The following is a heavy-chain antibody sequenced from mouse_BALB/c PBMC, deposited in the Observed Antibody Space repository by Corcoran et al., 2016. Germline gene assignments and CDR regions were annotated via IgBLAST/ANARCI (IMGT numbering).Heavy chain of an antibody. V-gene: IGHV1S12*01. CDR3: ARNRRDEYYFDY. CDR1: GYTFISYY. D-gene: IGHD2-14*01. CDR2: IYPRDGST. Sequence: QVPLQQSGPELVKPGASVTISCKASGYTFISYYIHWVKQRPGQGLEWIGYIYPRDGSTDYNEKFKGKATLTADTSSSTAYMQLSSLTSEDSAVFFCARNRRDEYYFDYWGQGTTLTVSS. J-gene: IGHJ2*01.